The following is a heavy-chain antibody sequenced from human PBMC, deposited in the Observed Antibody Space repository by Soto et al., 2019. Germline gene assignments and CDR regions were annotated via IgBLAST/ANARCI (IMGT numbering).Heavy chain of an antibody. CDR1: GFSISSGNFS. D-gene: IGHD3-3*01. CDR3: ARVKVGDLFRFNWFFDL. CDR2: IFHTGST. J-gene: IGHJ2*01. Sequence: SETLSLTCTVSGFSISSGNFSWSWIRQPPGKGLEWIAYIFHTGSTFYNSSLKTRVTISVDRSKNQFSLKLRSVTETDTAVYYCARVKVGDLFRFNWFFDLWGRGTLVTVSS. V-gene: IGHV4-30-2*01.